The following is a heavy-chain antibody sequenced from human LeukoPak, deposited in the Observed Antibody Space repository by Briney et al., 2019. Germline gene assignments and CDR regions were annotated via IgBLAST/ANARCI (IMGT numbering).Heavy chain of an antibody. V-gene: IGHV3-11*06. Sequence: GGGLRLSCAASGFTFSDYYISWIRQAPGEGVGWLSYISRTGNHTPYVDSVKGRFTVSRYTAKNSLSLEFHSLRINGTAIYYCARVGSTAEAGTPDYWGQGTLVTVSS. CDR2: ISRTGNHT. CDR3: ARVGSTAEAGTPDY. CDR1: GFTFSDYY. J-gene: IGHJ4*02. D-gene: IGHD6-13*01.